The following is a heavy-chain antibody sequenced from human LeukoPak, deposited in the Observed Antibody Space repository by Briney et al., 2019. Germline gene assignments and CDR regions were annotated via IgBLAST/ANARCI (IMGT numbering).Heavy chain of an antibody. CDR1: GYTFTNYY. CDR2: INPTGDST. D-gene: IGHD2-2*01. Sequence: ASVKVSCKASGYTFTNYYIHWVRQAPGQGLERMGIINPTGDSTSYAQKFQAGVTMTRDTSTNTVYMELSSLRSEDTAVYYCARHPSPQLHHFDYWGQGTLVTVSS. CDR3: ARHPSPQLHHFDY. V-gene: IGHV1-46*01. J-gene: IGHJ4*02.